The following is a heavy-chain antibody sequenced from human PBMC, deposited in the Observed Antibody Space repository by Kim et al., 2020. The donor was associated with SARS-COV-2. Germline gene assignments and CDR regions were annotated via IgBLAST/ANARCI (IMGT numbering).Heavy chain of an antibody. CDR3: ARRGAVVRGVHGGWFDP. CDR1: GFTFSSYW. J-gene: IGHJ5*02. V-gene: IGHV3-7*05. Sequence: GGSLRLSCAASGFTFSSYWMSWVRQAPGKGLEWVANIKQDGSEKYYVDSVKGRFTISRDNAKNSLYLQMNSLRAEDTAVYYCARRGAVVRGVHGGWFDPWGQGTLVTVSS. CDR2: IKQDGSEK. D-gene: IGHD3-10*01.